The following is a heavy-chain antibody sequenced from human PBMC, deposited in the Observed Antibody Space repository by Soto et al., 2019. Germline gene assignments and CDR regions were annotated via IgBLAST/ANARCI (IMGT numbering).Heavy chain of an antibody. CDR1: GYIFTSYW. V-gene: IGHV5-10-1*01. J-gene: IGHJ6*02. CDR3: ARRIAPLTALYYYYGMDV. D-gene: IGHD5-18*01. CDR2: IDPSDSYT. Sequence: VESLKISCKGSGYIFTSYWISCFREMRVKGLEWMGRIDPSDSYTNYSPSFQGHVTISADKSISTAYLQWSSLKASDTAMYYCARRIAPLTALYYYYGMDVWGQGTTVTVSS.